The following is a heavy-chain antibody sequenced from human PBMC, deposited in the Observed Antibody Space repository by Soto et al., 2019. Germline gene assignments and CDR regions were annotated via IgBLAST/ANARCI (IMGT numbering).Heavy chain of an antibody. D-gene: IGHD1-7*01. CDR3: AVHSRGDWNYPVIDALDI. J-gene: IGHJ3*02. V-gene: IGHV1-24*01. CDR2: FDPEDGET. CDR1: GYTLAELS. Sequence: ASLKVSCEFSGYTLAELSMHWVRQAPGKGLEWLGGFDPEDGETIYAQKFQGRVTMTEETFTDTAYMEPSCLRSEDTALYDWAVHSRGDWNYPVIDALDIWGQGRMFTVSS.